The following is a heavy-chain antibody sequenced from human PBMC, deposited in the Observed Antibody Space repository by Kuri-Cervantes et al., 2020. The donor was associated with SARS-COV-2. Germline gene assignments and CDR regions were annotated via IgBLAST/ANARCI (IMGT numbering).Heavy chain of an antibody. CDR1: GFTFSSYG. D-gene: IGHD4-17*01. CDR2: IRYDGSNK. V-gene: IGHV3-30*02. Sequence: GESLKISCAASGFTFSSYGMHWVRQAPGKGLEWVAFIRYDGSNKYYADSVKGRFTISRDNSKNTLYLQMNSLRAEDTAVYYCARVGDGRGNDAFDIWGQGTMVTVSS. CDR3: ARVGDGRGNDAFDI. J-gene: IGHJ3*02.